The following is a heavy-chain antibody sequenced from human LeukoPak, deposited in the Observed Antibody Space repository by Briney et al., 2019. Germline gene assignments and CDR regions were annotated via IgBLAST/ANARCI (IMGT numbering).Heavy chain of an antibody. CDR3: ARVYPPFYYFDY. CDR1: GGSISSYY. CDR2: IYYSGST. D-gene: IGHD3-16*02. J-gene: IGHJ4*02. V-gene: IGHV4-59*01. Sequence: SETLSLTCTVSGGSISSYYWSWIRQPPGKGLEWIGYIYYSGSTNYNPSLKSRVTISVDTSKNQFSLKLSSVTAADTAVYYCARVYPPFYYFDYWGQGTLITVSS.